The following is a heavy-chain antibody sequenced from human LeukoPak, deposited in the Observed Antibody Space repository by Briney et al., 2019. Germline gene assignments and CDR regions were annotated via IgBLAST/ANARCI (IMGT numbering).Heavy chain of an antibody. D-gene: IGHD3-10*01. CDR3: AKDIGEVTMVRGVYYYYYYMDV. CDR1: GFTFDDYA. J-gene: IGHJ6*03. Sequence: GGSLRLSCAASGFTFDDYAMHWVRQAPGKGLEWVSLISWVGGSTYYADSVKGRFTISRDNSKNSLYLQMNSLRAEDTALYYCAKDIGEVTMVRGVYYYYYYMDVWGKGTTVTVSS. CDR2: ISWVGGST. V-gene: IGHV3-43D*03.